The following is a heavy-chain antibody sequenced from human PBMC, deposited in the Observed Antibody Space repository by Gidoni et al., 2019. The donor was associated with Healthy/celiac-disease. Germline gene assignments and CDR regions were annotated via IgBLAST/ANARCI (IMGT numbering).Heavy chain of an antibody. J-gene: IGHJ4*02. V-gene: IGHV4-31*03. Sequence: QVQLQESGPGLVKPSQTLSLTCTVSGGSISSGGYYWSWLRQHPGKGLEWIGYIYYSGSTYYNPSLKSRVTISVDTSKNQFSLKLSSVTAADTAVYYCARDSTVTNVFDYWGQGTLVTVSS. CDR1: GGSISSGGYY. CDR2: IYYSGST. D-gene: IGHD4-17*01. CDR3: ARDSTVTNVFDY.